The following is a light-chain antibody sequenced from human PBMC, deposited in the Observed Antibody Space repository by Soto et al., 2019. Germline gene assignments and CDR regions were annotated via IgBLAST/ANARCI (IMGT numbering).Light chain of an antibody. CDR3: QSYDSSLSVLYV. CDR2: GNS. CDR1: SSNIGAGYD. Sequence: QSVLTQPPSVSGVPGQRVTISCTGSSSNIGAGYDVHWYQQLPGTAPKLLIYGNSNRPSGVPDRFSGSKSGTSASLAITGLQAEDEADYYCQSYDSSLSVLYVFGTGTKVTVL. J-gene: IGLJ1*01. V-gene: IGLV1-40*01.